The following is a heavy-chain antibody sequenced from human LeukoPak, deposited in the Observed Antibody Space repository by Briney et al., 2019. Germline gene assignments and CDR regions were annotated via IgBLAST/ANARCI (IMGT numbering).Heavy chain of an antibody. Sequence: SQTLSLTCTVSGGSISSGNYYWSWIRQPAGKGLEWIGRIYSSGSTNYNPSLKSRVTISVDTSKNQFSLKLSAVTAADTAVYCCASVRRGFGESSKYYSYYYMDVWGNGTTVTISS. D-gene: IGHD3-10*01. CDR1: GGSISSGNYY. V-gene: IGHV4-61*02. CDR3: ASVRRGFGESSKYYSYYYMDV. J-gene: IGHJ6*03. CDR2: IYSSGST.